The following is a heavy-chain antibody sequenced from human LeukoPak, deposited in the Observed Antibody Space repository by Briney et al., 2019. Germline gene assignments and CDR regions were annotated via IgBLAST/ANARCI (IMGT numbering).Heavy chain of an antibody. Sequence: GGSLRLSCVPSGITFSNSALNWVRQAPGKGLEWVSTISKSGDETYYADSVKGLFTISGDNYKNILYLQMKGLRAEDTAIYHCVKSAGKDGYRDVFDIWGQGTVVTVSS. CDR1: GITFSNSA. CDR3: VKSAGKDGYRDVFDI. J-gene: IGHJ3*02. CDR2: ISKSGDET. V-gene: IGHV3-23*01. D-gene: IGHD5-24*01.